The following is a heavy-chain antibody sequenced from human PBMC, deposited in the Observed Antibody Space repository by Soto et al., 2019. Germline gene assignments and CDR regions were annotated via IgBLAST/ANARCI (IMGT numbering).Heavy chain of an antibody. CDR2: VNPSGGHT. CDR3: ARGGHVVVVTAALDY. CDR1: GDTFTDYY. D-gene: IGHD2-21*02. Sequence: QVQLVQSGAEVKKPGASVKVSCKASGDTFTDYYIHWVRQAPGQGLEWMGTVNPSGGHTTYAQHFLGKMTMTRDTSTSTLYMELTSLTSEDTAVYYCARGGHVVVVTAALDYWGQGTLVTVSS. V-gene: IGHV1-46*01. J-gene: IGHJ4*02.